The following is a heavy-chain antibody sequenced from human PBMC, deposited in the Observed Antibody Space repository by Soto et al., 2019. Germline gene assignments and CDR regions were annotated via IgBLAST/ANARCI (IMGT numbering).Heavy chain of an antibody. J-gene: IGHJ6*02. CDR3: TTAPIPYSGYDRYYYFGMDV. V-gene: IGHV3-15*07. D-gene: IGHD5-12*01. CDR2: IKSKTDGGTT. CDR1: GFTFSNAW. Sequence: GGSLRLSCAASGFTFSNAWMNWVRQAPGKGLEWVGRIKSKTDGGTTDYAAPVKGRFTISRDDSKNTLYLQMNSLKTEDTAVYYCTTAPIPYSGYDRYYYFGMDVWGQGTRVTVSS.